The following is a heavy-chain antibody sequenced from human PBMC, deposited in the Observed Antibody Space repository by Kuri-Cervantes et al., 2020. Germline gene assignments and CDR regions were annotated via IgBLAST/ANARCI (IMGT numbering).Heavy chain of an antibody. V-gene: IGHV4-34*01. CDR2: IHHSGST. CDR3: ASYYYDILTGFVPFYYFDY. Sequence: SETLSLTCTSYGGSGSFSDYYWNWIRQPPGKGLEWIGRIHHSGSTYYSPSLKSRVTISVDTSKNQFSLKLSSVTAADTAVYYCASYYYDILTGFVPFYYFDYWGQGTLVTVSS. CDR1: GGSGSFSDYY. D-gene: IGHD3-9*01. J-gene: IGHJ4*02.